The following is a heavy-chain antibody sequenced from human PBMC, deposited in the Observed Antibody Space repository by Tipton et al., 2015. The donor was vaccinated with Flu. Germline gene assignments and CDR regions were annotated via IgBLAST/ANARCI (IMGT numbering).Heavy chain of an antibody. Sequence: TLSLTCTVSGGFFSSYYWNWVRQPPGKGLEWIATIHRSGSTKYNPSLKSRVTISVDTSKNQFYLEMRSVTAADMAVYYCARRDFSNYVSDPKNWFDRWGQGTLVTVSS. D-gene: IGHD4-11*01. CDR3: ARRDFSNYVSDPKNWFDR. CDR2: IHRSGST. CDR1: GGFFSSYY. J-gene: IGHJ5*02. V-gene: IGHV4-59*08.